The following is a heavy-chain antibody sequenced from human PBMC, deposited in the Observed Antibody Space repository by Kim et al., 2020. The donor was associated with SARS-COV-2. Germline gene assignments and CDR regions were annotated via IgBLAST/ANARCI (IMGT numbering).Heavy chain of an antibody. D-gene: IGHD6-6*01. Sequence: GGSLRLSCAVSGFTFSNYWMSWVRQAPGKGLEWVANIKEDGSQIYYVDSLKGRFTISRDNAKNSVYLQMNSLRAEDTAVYYCARIGYSSSSMDYWGQGTLVTVSS. CDR1: GFTFSNYW. J-gene: IGHJ4*02. V-gene: IGHV3-7*01. CDR2: IKEDGSQI. CDR3: ARIGYSSSSMDY.